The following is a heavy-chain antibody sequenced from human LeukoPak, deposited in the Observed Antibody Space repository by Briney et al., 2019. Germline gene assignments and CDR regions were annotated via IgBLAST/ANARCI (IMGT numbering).Heavy chain of an antibody. D-gene: IGHD2-2*01. V-gene: IGHV4-31*03. CDR1: GGSISSGGYY. J-gene: IGHJ4*02. CDR2: IYYSGST. Sequence: SETLSLTCTVSGGSISSGGYYWSWIRQHPGKGLEWIGYIYYSGSTYYNPSLKSRVTISVDTSKNQFSLKLSSVTAADTAVYYCATSRYQLPSDYWGQGTLVTVS. CDR3: ATSRYQLPSDY.